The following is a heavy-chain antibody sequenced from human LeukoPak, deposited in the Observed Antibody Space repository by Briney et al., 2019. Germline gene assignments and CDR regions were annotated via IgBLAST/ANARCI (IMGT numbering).Heavy chain of an antibody. CDR3: ARRAGTTSDYYYYYMDV. D-gene: IGHD1-7*01. V-gene: IGHV5-51*01. Sequence: GESLKISCKGSGYSFTSYWIGWVRQMPGKGLEWMGIIYPGDSDTRYSPSFQGQVTISADKSISTAYLQWGSLKASDTAMYYCARRAGTTSDYYYYYMDVWGKGTTVTVSS. J-gene: IGHJ6*03. CDR2: IYPGDSDT. CDR1: GYSFTSYW.